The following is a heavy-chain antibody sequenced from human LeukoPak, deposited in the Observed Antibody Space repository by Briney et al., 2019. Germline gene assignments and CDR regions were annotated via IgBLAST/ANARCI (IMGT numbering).Heavy chain of an antibody. Sequence: SETLSLTCTVSGGSIITSGYNGGWIRQPPGKGLEWIGIVYYSGSTSYNPSLKSRVTISVDTSKNQSSLRLTSVTAADTAVYYWSRYSISQGWFVLSGQGTLVTVSS. CDR2: VYYSGST. V-gene: IGHV4-39*01. J-gene: IGHJ5*02. D-gene: IGHD3-3*02. CDR1: GGSIITSGYN. CDR3: SRYSISQGWFVL.